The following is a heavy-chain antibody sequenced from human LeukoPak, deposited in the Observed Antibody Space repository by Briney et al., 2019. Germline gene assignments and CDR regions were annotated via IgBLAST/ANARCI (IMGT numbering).Heavy chain of an antibody. D-gene: IGHD3-22*01. V-gene: IGHV3-7*01. CDR2: IKQDGSEK. CDR3: ARDYYDSSGYNAFGI. Sequence: GGSLRFSCAASGFTFSSYWMSWVRQAPGKGLEWVANIKQDGSEKYHVDSVKGRFTISRDNAKNSLYLQMNSLRAEDTAVYYCARDYYDSSGYNAFGIWGQETMVTVSS. J-gene: IGHJ3*02. CDR1: GFTFSSYW.